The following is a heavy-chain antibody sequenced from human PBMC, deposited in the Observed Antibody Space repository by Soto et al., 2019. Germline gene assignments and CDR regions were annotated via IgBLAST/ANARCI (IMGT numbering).Heavy chain of an antibody. CDR2: ISWNGASI. V-gene: IGHV3-9*01. Sequence: EVHLVESGGGLVQPGRSLRLSCAASGFTFDDYAIHWVRQAPGGGLEWVAGISWNGASIGYADSVKGRFTISRDNAKNSLHLQMNSLRSEDTALYYCANLPLYGSGFDCWGQGTLVTVSS. CDR1: GFTFDDYA. CDR3: ANLPLYGSGFDC. J-gene: IGHJ4*02. D-gene: IGHD3-10*01.